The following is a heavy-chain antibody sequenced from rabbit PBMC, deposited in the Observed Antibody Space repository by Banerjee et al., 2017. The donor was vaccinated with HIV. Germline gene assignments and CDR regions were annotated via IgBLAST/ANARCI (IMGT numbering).Heavy chain of an antibody. CDR3: ARGSDTYGYAGYAYATYFNL. D-gene: IGHD6-1*01. CDR1: GFDFSSYY. CDR2: IDPVFGST. Sequence: QLKESGGGLVQPGGSLKLSCKASGFDFSSYYMSWVRQAPGKGLEWIGYIDPVFGSTYYASWVNGRFTISSHNAQNTLYLQLNSLTAADTATYFCARGSDTYGYAGYAYATYFNLWGQGTLVTVS. J-gene: IGHJ4*01. V-gene: IGHV1S7*01.